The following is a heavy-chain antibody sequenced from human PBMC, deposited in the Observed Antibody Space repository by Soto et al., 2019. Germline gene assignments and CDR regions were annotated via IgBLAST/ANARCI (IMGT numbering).Heavy chain of an antibody. CDR2: IYYTGST. J-gene: IGHJ5*02. V-gene: IGHV4-61*03. Sequence: PSETLSLTCTVSGASISGGTYYWTWIRQAPGEGLEWVGHIYYTGSTNYNPALNDRVTISVDTSKNHFSLQLTSVAAADTAVYYCARGAGFSYASTWFDIWGQGTLVTVSS. CDR1: GASISGGTYY. D-gene: IGHD5-18*01. CDR3: ARGAGFSYASTWFDI.